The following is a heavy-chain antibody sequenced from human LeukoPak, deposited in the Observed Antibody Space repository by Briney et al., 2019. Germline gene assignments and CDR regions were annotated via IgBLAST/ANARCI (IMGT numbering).Heavy chain of an antibody. CDR2: IIPIFGTA. D-gene: IGHD6-13*01. Sequence: ASVKVSCKASGYTFTGYYMHWVRQAPGQGLEWMGGIIPIFGTANYAQKFQGRVTITADKSTSTAYMELSSLRSEDTAVYYCARAVAAAGVRRFDPWGQGTLVTVSS. CDR1: GYTFTGYY. CDR3: ARAVAAAGVRRFDP. V-gene: IGHV1-69*06. J-gene: IGHJ5*02.